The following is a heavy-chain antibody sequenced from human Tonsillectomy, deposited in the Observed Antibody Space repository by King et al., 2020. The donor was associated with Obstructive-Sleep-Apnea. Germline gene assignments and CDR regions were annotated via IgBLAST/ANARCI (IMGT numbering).Heavy chain of an antibody. J-gene: IGHJ4*02. D-gene: IGHD2-8*01. CDR1: GGSISTYY. CDR3: ARLRGEGTSGFHPFDY. Sequence: VQLQESGPRLVKPSETLSLTCTVSGGSISTYYWSWIRQPPGKGLEWIGYIYYSGSTNYSPSLKSRVTISVDASTNQFSLKLSSVTAADTAMYYCARLRGEGTSGFHPFDYWGQGTLVTVSS. V-gene: IGHV4-59*01. CDR2: IYYSGST.